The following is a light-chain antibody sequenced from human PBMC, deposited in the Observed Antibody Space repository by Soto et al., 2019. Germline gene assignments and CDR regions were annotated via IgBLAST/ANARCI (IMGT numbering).Light chain of an antibody. V-gene: IGLV1-44*01. CDR1: GSSIGTNT. CDR2: GNN. J-gene: IGLJ2*01. CDR3: AAWDGSLNNVL. Sequence: QSVLTQPPSASGTPGQRVIISCSGSGSSIGTNTVNWYRQLPGTAPKLLIYGNNQRPSGVPDRFSGSKSGTSASLAISWLQYEDEADYYCAAWDGSLNNVLFGGGTKLTVL.